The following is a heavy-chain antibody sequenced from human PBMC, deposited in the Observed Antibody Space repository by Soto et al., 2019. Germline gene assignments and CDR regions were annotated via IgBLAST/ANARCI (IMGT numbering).Heavy chain of an antibody. CDR2: INRDGTST. J-gene: IGHJ3*02. CDR3: APRTTDTLFDTLDI. Sequence: EVQLVESGGDLVQPGGSLRLSCAASGFMLRSYWMHWVRQAPGKGLVWVSRINRDGTSTSYADSVKGRFTISRDKATDTLYLQMNSLRVDDTAVYYCAPRTTDTLFDTLDIWGQGTMVTVSS. D-gene: IGHD1-1*01. CDR1: GFMLRSYW. V-gene: IGHV3-74*01.